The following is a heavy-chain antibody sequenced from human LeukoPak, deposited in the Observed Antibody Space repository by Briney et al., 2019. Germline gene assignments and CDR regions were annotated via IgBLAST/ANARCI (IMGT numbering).Heavy chain of an antibody. CDR2: ISYDGTTK. Sequence: GGSLRLSCAASGFTFSSYAMSRVRQAPGKGLEWVTLISYDGTTKYYADSVRGRFTISRDNSKNTLYLQMNSLRVEDTAMYYCAKEEGYYDGSGYYEYWGQGTLVTVSS. CDR1: GFTFSSYA. V-gene: IGHV3-30*18. CDR3: AKEEGYYDGSGYYEY. J-gene: IGHJ4*02. D-gene: IGHD3-22*01.